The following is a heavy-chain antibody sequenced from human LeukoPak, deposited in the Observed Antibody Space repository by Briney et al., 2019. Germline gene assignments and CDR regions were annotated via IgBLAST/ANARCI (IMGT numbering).Heavy chain of an antibody. V-gene: IGHV3-53*01. CDR3: ARDWYGSGRIDY. J-gene: IGHJ4*02. CDR1: GFTVSSNY. CDR2: IYSGGST. Sequence: PGGSLRLSCAASGFTVSSNYMSWVRQAPGKGLEWVSVIYSGGSTYYADSVKGRFTISRDNAKNSLYLQMNSLRAEDTAVYYCARDWYGSGRIDYWGQGTLVTVSS. D-gene: IGHD3-10*01.